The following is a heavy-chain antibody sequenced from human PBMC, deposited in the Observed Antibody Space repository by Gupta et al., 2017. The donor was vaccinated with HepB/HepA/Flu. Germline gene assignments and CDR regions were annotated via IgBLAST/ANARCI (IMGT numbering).Heavy chain of an antibody. CDR3: ARVVAVRYCDY. CDR1: GASISSNF. J-gene: IGHJ4*02. V-gene: IGHV4-4*07. CDR2: IYTSGST. D-gene: IGHD6-6*01. Sequence: QVQLQESGPGLVKPSETLSLTCTVSGASISSNFWSWIRQPAGKGLEWIGRIYTSGSTYYNPSLKSRVSMSIDASKNQFSLKLNSVTAADTAIYYWARVVAVRYCDYWGQGALVTVS.